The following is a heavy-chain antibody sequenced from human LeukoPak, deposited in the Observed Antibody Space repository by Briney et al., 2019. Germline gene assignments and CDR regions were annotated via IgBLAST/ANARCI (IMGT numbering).Heavy chain of an antibody. Sequence: SGGSLRLSCAASGFTFSSYAMSWVRQAPGKGLEWVSAISGSGGSTYYADSVKGRFTISRDNSKNTLYLQMNSLRAEDTAVYYCAKRLLPTQDRWYSSSQAHGFDIWGQGTMVTVSS. CDR1: GFTFSSYA. J-gene: IGHJ3*02. V-gene: IGHV3-23*01. D-gene: IGHD6-13*01. CDR3: AKRLLPTQDRWYSSSQAHGFDI. CDR2: ISGSGGST.